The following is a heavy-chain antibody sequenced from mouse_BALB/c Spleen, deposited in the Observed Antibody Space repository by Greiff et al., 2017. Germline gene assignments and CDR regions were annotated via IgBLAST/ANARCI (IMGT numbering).Heavy chain of an antibody. J-gene: IGHJ3*02. CDR1: GYTFTDYY. Sequence: QVQLQQSGPELVKPGASVKISCKASGYTFTDYYINWVKQKPGQGLEWIGWIYPGGGNTKYNEKFKGKATLTVDTSSSTAYMQLSSLTSEDTAVYVCARGDYDGEGAWWGQGTLVTVSA. CDR3: ARGDYDGEGAW. V-gene: IGHV1-84*02. CDR2: IYPGGGNT. D-gene: IGHD2-4*01.